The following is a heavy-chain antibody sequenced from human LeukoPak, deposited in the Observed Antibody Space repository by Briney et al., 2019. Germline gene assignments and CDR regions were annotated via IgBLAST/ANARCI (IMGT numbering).Heavy chain of an antibody. D-gene: IGHD3-10*02. Sequence: ASVTVSCKASGCTFTSYGISWVRQAPGQGLEWMGWISAYNGNTNYAQKLQGRVTMTEDTSTDTAYMELSSLRSEDTAVYYCAILFAVPYDYWGQGTLVTVSS. CDR2: ISAYNGNT. V-gene: IGHV1-18*01. J-gene: IGHJ4*02. CDR1: GCTFTSYG. CDR3: AILFAVPYDY.